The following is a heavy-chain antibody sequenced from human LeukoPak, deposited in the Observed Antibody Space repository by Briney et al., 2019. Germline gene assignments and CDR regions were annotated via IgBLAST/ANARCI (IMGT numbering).Heavy chain of an antibody. CDR2: ISYDGSNK. CDR1: GFTFSSYG. J-gene: IGHJ5*02. Sequence: GGSLRLSCAASGFTFSSYGMHWVHQAPGKGLEWVAVISYDGSNKYYADSVKGRFTISRDNSKNTLYLQMNSLRAEDTAVYYCAKDWEAATSHPRYNWFDPWGQGTLVTVSS. D-gene: IGHD6-13*01. CDR3: AKDWEAATSHPRYNWFDP. V-gene: IGHV3-30*18.